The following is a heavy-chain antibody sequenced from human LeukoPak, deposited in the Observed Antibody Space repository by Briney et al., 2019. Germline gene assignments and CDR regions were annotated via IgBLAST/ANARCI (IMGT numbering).Heavy chain of an antibody. J-gene: IGHJ4*02. CDR1: GFAFSSHA. Sequence: GGSLRLSCAASGFAFSSHAMNWVRQAPGKGLEWVPSVSGSGSNTYYTDSVKGRFTISRDNSKNTLYLQMNSLTAEDTALYYCAKDRHGYYQPVDYWGQGTLVTVSS. D-gene: IGHD3-22*01. CDR2: VSGSGSNT. CDR3: AKDRHGYYQPVDY. V-gene: IGHV3-23*01.